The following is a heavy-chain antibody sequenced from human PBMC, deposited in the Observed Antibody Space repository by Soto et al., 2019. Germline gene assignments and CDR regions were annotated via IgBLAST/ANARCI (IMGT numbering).Heavy chain of an antibody. V-gene: IGHV1-69*01. CDR3: ARVVILVPTATTHYYSHKDV. D-gene: IGHD2-2*01. J-gene: IGHJ6*02. CDR2: IIPIVGTG. Sequence: QVQLVQSGAEVRKPGSSVTVSCKASGGTFSNYAISWVRQAPGQGLEWMGGIIPIVGTGSYAQKFQGRVTMTANQPTTTAYMELSSLRFEDTAVYYRARVVILVPTATTHYYSHKDVWGPGTTVNASS. CDR1: GGTFSNYA.